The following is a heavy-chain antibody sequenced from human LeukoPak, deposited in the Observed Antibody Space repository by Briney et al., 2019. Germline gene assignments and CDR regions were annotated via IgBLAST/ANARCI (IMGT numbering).Heavy chain of an antibody. J-gene: IGHJ6*02. Sequence: GGSLRLSCRGSGFTFGDHAMSWVRQAPGKGLEWVGFIRSKAYRGTTDYATSVNGRFTISRDDSISIAYLQMNSLITEDTAFYFCTSAPNQLWIRNGMYVRGQVTTVTVSS. V-gene: IGHV3-49*04. CDR3: TSAPNQLWIRNGMYV. D-gene: IGHD7-27*01. CDR2: IRSKAYRGTT. CDR1: GFTFGDHA.